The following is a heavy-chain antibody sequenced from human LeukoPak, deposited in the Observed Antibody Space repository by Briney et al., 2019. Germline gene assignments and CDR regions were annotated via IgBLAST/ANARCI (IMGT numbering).Heavy chain of an antibody. V-gene: IGHV3-48*03. J-gene: IGHJ4*02. CDR3: AREEAVYAIRRGIDY. CDR1: GFTFSSYE. Sequence: GGSLRLSRAPCGFTFSSYEMNWVRQAPGNRLEGVSYISGSGSTIYYADSVEGRFTISRDNAKNSLYLQMNSLRAEDTAVYSCAREEAVYAIRRGIDYWGQGTLVTVSS. CDR2: ISGSGSTI. D-gene: IGHD2-8*01.